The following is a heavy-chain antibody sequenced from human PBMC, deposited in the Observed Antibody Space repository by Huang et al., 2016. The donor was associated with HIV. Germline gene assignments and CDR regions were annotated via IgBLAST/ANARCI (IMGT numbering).Heavy chain of an antibody. Sequence: QLQLVQSGAEVKKPGASVKVSCKAYGFNFTNYDFNWVRQASGPGLGWMGWMKPKSGNTGYVQKFQGRVTITRNTSITTAYMELRSLRSEDTAVYYCARARGFLYDSTGYYSRYYFDSWGQGTLVTISS. CDR1: GFNFTNYD. CDR3: ARARGFLYDSTGYYSRYYFDS. D-gene: IGHD3-22*01. J-gene: IGHJ4*02. V-gene: IGHV1-8*03. CDR2: MKPKSGNT.